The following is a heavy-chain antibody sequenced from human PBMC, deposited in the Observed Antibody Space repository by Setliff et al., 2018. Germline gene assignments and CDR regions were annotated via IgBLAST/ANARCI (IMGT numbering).Heavy chain of an antibody. CDR3: ARGDFHGVTNL. V-gene: IGHV1-69*06. Sequence: SVKVSCKASGGTFSRYAISWVRQAPGQGPEWMGGIIPIFGKANYAQKFQGRVTITADKSTSTAYMELSSLRSEDTAVYYCARGDFHGVTNLWGQGTLVTVSS. D-gene: IGHD4-4*01. CDR1: GGTFSRYA. J-gene: IGHJ4*02. CDR2: IIPIFGKA.